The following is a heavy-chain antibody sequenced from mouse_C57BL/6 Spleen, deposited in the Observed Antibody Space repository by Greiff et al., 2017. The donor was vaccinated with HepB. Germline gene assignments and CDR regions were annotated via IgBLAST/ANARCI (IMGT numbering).Heavy chain of an antibody. V-gene: IGHV1-64*01. CDR2: IHPNSGST. CDR1: GYTFTSYW. D-gene: IGHD1-1*01. J-gene: IGHJ3*01. Sequence: QVQLQQPGAELVKPGASVKLSCKASGYTFTSYWMHWVKQRPGQGLEWIGMIHPNSGSTNYNEKFKSKATLTVDKSSSTAYMQLSSLTSEDSAVYYCAPSPYYYGSSPFAYWGQGTLVTVSA. CDR3: APSPYYYGSSPFAY.